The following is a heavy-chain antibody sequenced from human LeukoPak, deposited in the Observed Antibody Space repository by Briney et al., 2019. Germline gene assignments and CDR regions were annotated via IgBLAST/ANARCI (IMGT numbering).Heavy chain of an antibody. CDR2: IASETYGGTA. V-gene: IGHV3-49*03. CDR3: TRDQTPYY. CDR1: GFTFGDYA. Sequence: GVLRLSCTASGFTFGDYAMSWFRQAPGKGPEWVGFIASETYGGTAEYAASVKGRFTISRDDSKSIAHLQMNSLKTEDTAVYYCTRDQTPYYWGQGTLVTVSS. J-gene: IGHJ4*02.